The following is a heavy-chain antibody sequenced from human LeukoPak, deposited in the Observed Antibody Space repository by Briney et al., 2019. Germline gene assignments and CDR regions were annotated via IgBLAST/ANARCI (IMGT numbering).Heavy chain of an antibody. CDR1: GFTFTRYA. V-gene: IGHV3-30*17. Sequence: GGSLRLSCTASGFTFTRYAMCWVRQAPGKGPEFVAIISYNGGTLYYADSVKGRFTISRDDSKNTVYLQMNSLRDEDTAIYYCAANWNLDHWGQGVLVTVSS. D-gene: IGHD1-1*01. J-gene: IGHJ4*02. CDR3: AANWNLDH. CDR2: ISYNGGTL.